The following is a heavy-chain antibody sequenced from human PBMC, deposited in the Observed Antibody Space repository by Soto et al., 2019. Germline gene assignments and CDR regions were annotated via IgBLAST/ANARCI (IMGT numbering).Heavy chain of an antibody. CDR1: GGSFSGYY. CDR2: INHSGST. Sequence: PSETLSLTCAVYGGSFSGYYWSWIRQPPGKGLEWIGEINHSGSTNYNPSLKSRVTISVDTSKNQFSLKLSSVTAADTAVYYCARGRRRGSSSGPNNWFDPWGQGTLVT. J-gene: IGHJ5*02. CDR3: ARGRRRGSSSGPNNWFDP. V-gene: IGHV4-34*01. D-gene: IGHD6-6*01.